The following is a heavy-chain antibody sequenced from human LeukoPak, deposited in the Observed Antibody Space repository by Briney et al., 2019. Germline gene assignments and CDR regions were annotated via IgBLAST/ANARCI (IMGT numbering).Heavy chain of an antibody. J-gene: IGHJ6*01. CDR3: ASHVYGEGMVV. V-gene: IGHV4-4*09. D-gene: IGHD4-17*01. Sequence: SETLSLTCTVSGGSLNGYYWGWIRQPPGKGLECIGYIHSSEGTAHNASLKSRLTISLDTSKNQFSLTVSSVVAADAAVYDCASHVYGEGMVVWGRWTSVSVSS. CDR1: GGSLNGYY. CDR2: IHSSEGT.